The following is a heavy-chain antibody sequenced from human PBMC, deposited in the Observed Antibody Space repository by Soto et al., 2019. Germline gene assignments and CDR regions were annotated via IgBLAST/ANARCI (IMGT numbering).Heavy chain of an antibody. CDR3: VKDSRGSY. V-gene: IGHV3-7*01. CDR1: GFTFSTCW. D-gene: IGHD2-2*01. Sequence: EVQLVESGGGLVQPGGSLRLSCAASGFTFSTCWMMWVRQAPGKGLEWVANINQDGSERYYVDSVKGRFTISRDNAKNSSYRQMNSLRAEDTAVYSCVKDSRGSYWGQGTLVTVSS. CDR2: INQDGSER. J-gene: IGHJ4*02.